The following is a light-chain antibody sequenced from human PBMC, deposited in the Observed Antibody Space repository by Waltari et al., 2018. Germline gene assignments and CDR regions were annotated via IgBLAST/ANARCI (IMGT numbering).Light chain of an antibody. V-gene: IGLV1-40*01. CDR2: DDS. J-gene: IGLJ1*01. CDR1: TSNIGAGHD. CDR3: QSYDSRLNIYV. Sequence: QSVLTQPPSVSGAPGQGVTISCTGSTSNIGAGHDVHWFQQLPGTAPKLLTHDDSKRPAGVPARVSAPKSGTQAARAIAALQADDEADYYCQSYDSRLNIYVFGTETKVTGL.